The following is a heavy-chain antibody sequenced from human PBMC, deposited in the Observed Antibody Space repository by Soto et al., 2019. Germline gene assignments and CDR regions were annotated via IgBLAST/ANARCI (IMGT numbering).Heavy chain of an antibody. CDR3: ARDREVVVAERDYYYYGMDV. CDR1: GYTFTSYG. V-gene: IGHV1-18*01. CDR2: ISAYNGNT. D-gene: IGHD3-22*01. J-gene: IGHJ6*02. Sequence: GASVKVSCKASGYTFTSYGISWVRQAPGQGLEWMGWISAYNGNTNYAQKLQGRVTMTTDTSTSTAYMELRSLRSDDTAVYYCARDREVVVAERDYYYYGMDVWGQGTTVTVSS.